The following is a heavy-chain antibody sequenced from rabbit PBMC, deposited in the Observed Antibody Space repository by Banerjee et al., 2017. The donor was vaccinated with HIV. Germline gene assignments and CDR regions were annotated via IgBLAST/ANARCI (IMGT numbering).Heavy chain of an antibody. Sequence: ASWAKGRFTISKTSSTTVTLQMTSLTVADTATYFCARGGSNGGDGLKFWGPGTLVTVS. D-gene: IGHD2-1*01. V-gene: IGHV1S40*01. CDR3: ARGGSNGGDGLKF. J-gene: IGHJ4*02.